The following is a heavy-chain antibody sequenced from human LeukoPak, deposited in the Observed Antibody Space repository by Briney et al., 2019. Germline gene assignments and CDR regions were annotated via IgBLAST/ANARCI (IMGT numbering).Heavy chain of an antibody. CDR2: INPSGGST. CDR3: ARGEYYYDSSGYYSKRYFDY. Sequence: ASVTVSCKASGYTFTSYYMHWVRQAPGQGLEWMGIINPSGGSTSYAQKFQGRVTMTRDTSTSTVYMELSSLRSEDTAVYYCARGEYYYDSSGYYSKRYFDYWGQGTLVTVSS. D-gene: IGHD3-22*01. J-gene: IGHJ4*02. V-gene: IGHV1-46*01. CDR1: GYTFTSYY.